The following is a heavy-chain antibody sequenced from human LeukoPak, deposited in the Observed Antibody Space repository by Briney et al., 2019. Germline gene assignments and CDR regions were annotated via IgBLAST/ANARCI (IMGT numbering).Heavy chain of an antibody. CDR2: INEDGSKK. Sequence: GGSLRLSCAVSGFTFRNYWTIWVRQAPGKGLEWVANINEDGSKKYYVGSVEGRFTISRDDAKNSLFLQMNSLRDEDTGVYYCATSTYSSSPSWGQGTLVSVSS. D-gene: IGHD6-6*01. CDR1: GFTFRNYW. V-gene: IGHV3-7*01. J-gene: IGHJ5*02. CDR3: ATSTYSSSPS.